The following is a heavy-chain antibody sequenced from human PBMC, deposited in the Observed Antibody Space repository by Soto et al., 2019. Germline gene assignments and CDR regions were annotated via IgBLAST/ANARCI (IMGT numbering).Heavy chain of an antibody. D-gene: IGHD3-3*01. V-gene: IGHV1-18*01. Sequence: QVQLVQSGAEVQKPGSSVKVSCKASGGTFSSYAISWVRQAPGQGLEWMGWTNAYNDNTNLAQKVQGRVTLTTDTSTNTAYMELRSLRSDDTAVYYCAREPRAILGVATDLGVWDQGTTVTVSS. CDR2: TNAYNDNT. CDR3: AREPRAILGVATDLGV. J-gene: IGHJ6*02. CDR1: GGTFSSYA.